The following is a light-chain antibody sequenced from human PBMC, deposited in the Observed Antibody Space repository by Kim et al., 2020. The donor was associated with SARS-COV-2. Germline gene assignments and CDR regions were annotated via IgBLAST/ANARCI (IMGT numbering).Light chain of an antibody. CDR2: HAY. J-gene: IGKJ2*01. CDR3: QHYNNTPYT. CDR1: QDITDY. Sequence: DIQMTQSPSSLYASVGDTVTITCQASQDITDYLSWYQQKPGKAPKPLIYHAYKLAAGVPSRFSGSGSGTYFTFTITGLQPEDIATFYCQHYNNTPYTFGQGTKLEI. V-gene: IGKV1-33*01.